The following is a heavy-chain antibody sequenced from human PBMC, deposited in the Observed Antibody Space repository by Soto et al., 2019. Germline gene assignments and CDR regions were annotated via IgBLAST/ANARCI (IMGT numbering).Heavy chain of an antibody. D-gene: IGHD6-6*01. CDR2: IKSKTDGGTT. J-gene: IGHJ4*02. CDR1: SVSNAW. Sequence: SVSNAWMNWVRQAPGKGLAWVGRIKSKTDGGTTDYAAPVKGRFTISRDDSKNTLYLQMNSLKTEDTAVYYCTTDIAARLLVDYWGQGTLVTVSS. V-gene: IGHV3-15*07. CDR3: TTDIAARLLVDY.